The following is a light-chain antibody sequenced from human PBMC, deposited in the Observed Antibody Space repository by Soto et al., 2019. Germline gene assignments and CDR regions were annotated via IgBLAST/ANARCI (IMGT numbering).Light chain of an antibody. CDR3: SSYTSRSTYV. V-gene: IGLV2-14*01. CDR1: SSDVGNYNY. Sequence: QSALTQPASVSGSPGQSITISCTGTSSDVGNYNYVSWYQQHPDKAPKLMIYDVSNRPSGVPNRFSGSKSGNTASLTISGLQAEDEADYYCSSYTSRSTYVFGVGTQLTVL. J-gene: IGLJ7*01. CDR2: DVS.